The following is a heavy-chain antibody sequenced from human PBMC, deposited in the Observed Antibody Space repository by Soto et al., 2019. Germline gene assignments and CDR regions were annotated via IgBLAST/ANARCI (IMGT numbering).Heavy chain of an antibody. CDR3: ARYYYDSSGYYAPRYYYGMDV. J-gene: IGHJ6*02. Sequence: QVQLVQSGAEVKKPGSSVKVSCKASGGTFSSYAISWVRQAPGQGLEWMGGIIPIFGTANYAQKFQGRVTITADESTSTAYMELSSLRSEDTAVYYCARYYYDSSGYYAPRYYYGMDVWGQGTTVTVSS. V-gene: IGHV1-69*01. CDR2: IIPIFGTA. CDR1: GGTFSSYA. D-gene: IGHD3-22*01.